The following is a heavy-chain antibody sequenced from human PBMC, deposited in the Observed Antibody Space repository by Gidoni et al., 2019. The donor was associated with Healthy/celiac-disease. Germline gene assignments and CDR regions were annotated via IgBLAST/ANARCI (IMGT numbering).Heavy chain of an antibody. J-gene: IGHJ2*01. CDR1: GGSFSGYY. V-gene: IGHV4-34*01. CDR3: AKRIAAAGPKRAWYFDL. Sequence: QVQLQQWGAGLLKPSETLSLTCADYGGSFSGYYWSWIRQPPGKGLEWIGEINHSGSTNYNPSLKSRVTISVDTSKNQFSLKLSSVTAADTAVYYCAKRIAAAGPKRAWYFDLWGRGTLVTVSS. CDR2: INHSGST. D-gene: IGHD6-13*01.